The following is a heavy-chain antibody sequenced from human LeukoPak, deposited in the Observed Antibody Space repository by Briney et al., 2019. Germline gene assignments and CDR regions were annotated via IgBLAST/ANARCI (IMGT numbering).Heavy chain of an antibody. CDR1: GGSISSSNYY. V-gene: IGHV4-39*07. CDR3: ARGALPPPRTDGPFDY. J-gene: IGHJ4*02. Sequence: PSETLSLTCTVSGGSISSSNYYWGWIRQPPGKGLEWMGSIYYSGTTHYNPSLKSRVTISVDTSKNQFSLKLSSVTAADTAVYYCARGALPPPRTDGPFDYWGQGTLVTVSS. CDR2: IYYSGTT. D-gene: IGHD1-1*01.